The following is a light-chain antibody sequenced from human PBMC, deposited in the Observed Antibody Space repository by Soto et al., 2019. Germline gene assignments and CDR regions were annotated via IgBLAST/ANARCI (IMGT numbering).Light chain of an antibody. CDR2: GTS. CDR1: QSVNSN. Sequence: MVMTQSPAPRSVAPGERATLSCRASQSVNSNLAWYQQKAGQAPRLLIYGTSTRTTGIPARFSGSGSRTEFTLTISSLQFEDFAVYYCQQYNNLPRTFGQGTKVDIK. CDR3: QQYNNLPRT. J-gene: IGKJ1*01. V-gene: IGKV3-15*01.